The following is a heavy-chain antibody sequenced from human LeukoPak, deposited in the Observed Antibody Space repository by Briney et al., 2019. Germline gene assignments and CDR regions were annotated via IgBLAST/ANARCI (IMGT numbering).Heavy chain of an antibody. CDR3: ARLAVAGDY. Sequence: SETLSLTCAVYGGSFSGYYWSWIRQPPGKGLEWMGEINHSGSTNYNPSLKSRVTISVDTSKNQFSLKLSSVTAADTAVYYCARLAVAGDYWGQGTLVTVSS. CDR1: GGSFSGYY. J-gene: IGHJ4*02. CDR2: INHSGST. D-gene: IGHD6-19*01. V-gene: IGHV4-34*01.